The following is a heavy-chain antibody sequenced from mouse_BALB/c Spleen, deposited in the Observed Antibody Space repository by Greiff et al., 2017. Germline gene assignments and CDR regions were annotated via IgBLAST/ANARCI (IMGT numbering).Heavy chain of an antibody. CDR2: IYPSDSYT. J-gene: IGHJ2*01. CDR1: GYTFTSYW. V-gene: IGHV1-69*02. Sequence: QVQLKQPGAELVRPGASVKLSCKASGYTFTSYWINWVKQRPGQGLEWIGNIYPSDSYTNYNQKFKDKATLTVDKSSSTAYMQLSSPTSEDSAVYYCTRGDDFDYWGQGTTLTVSS. D-gene: IGHD3-3*01. CDR3: TRGDDFDY.